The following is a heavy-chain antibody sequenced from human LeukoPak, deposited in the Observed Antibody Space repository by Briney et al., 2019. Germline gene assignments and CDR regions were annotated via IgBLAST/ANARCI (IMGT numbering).Heavy chain of an antibody. D-gene: IGHD3-10*01. V-gene: IGHV1-18*01. Sequence: ASVKVSCKASGYTFTSYGISWVRQAPGQGLEWMGWISAYNGNTNYAQKLQGRVTMTTDTSTSTAYMELRSLRSDDTAVYYCARGHIWFGELSYYFDYWGQEPWSPSPQ. CDR3: ARGHIWFGELSYYFDY. CDR1: GYTFTSYG. CDR2: ISAYNGNT. J-gene: IGHJ4*01.